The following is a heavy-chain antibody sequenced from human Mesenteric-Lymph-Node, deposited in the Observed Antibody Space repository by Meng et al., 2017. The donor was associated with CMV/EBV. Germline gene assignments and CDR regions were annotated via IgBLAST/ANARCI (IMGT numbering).Heavy chain of an antibody. Sequence: GESLKISCAASGFTFSTYNMNWVRQAPGKGLGWVSCISGGGSSTHYADSVKGRFTISRDNAKNSLSLQMDSLRAEDTAVYFCARGLYTSGWCFDCWGQGTLVTVSS. J-gene: IGHJ4*02. V-gene: IGHV3-48*04. CDR3: ARGLYTSGWCFDC. D-gene: IGHD6-19*01. CDR1: GFTFSTYN. CDR2: ISGGGSST.